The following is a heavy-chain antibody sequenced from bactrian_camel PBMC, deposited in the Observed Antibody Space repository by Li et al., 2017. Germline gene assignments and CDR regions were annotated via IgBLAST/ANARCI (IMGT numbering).Heavy chain of an antibody. D-gene: IGHD2*01. Sequence: VQLVESGGGSIQAGGSLRLSCAASGVTYSRYCLGWFRQAPGKEREGDASIDSDGSTSLAYSVKDRFTISKDNAKNTLYLQMNSLKPEDTAMYYCAASKSPTCGGRPSSSLSFGYWGQGTQVTVS. CDR1: GVTYSRYC. CDR2: IDSDGST. J-gene: IGHJ6*01. V-gene: IGHV3S55*01. CDR3: AASKSPTCGGRPSSSLSFGY.